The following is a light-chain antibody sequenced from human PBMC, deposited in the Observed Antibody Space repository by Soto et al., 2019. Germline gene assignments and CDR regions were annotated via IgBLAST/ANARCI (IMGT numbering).Light chain of an antibody. CDR1: SSNIGSDT. V-gene: IGLV1-44*01. Sequence: QSVVTQPPSASGTPGQRVTISCSGSSSNIGSDTVNWYQQVPGTAPKLLIYGNNHRPSGVPDRFSGSKSGTSASLAIRGLQAEDEADYFCETWDDRLQGLVFGGGTKVTVL. J-gene: IGLJ2*01. CDR3: ETWDDRLQGLV. CDR2: GNN.